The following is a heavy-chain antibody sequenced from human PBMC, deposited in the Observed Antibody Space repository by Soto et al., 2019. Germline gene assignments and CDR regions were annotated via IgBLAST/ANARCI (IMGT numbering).Heavy chain of an antibody. CDR2: IYYSGST. D-gene: IGHD5-12*01. J-gene: IGHJ3*02. CDR1: GGSISSSSYY. V-gene: IGHV4-39*01. CDR3: ARPSGYDSLDAFDI. Sequence: QLQLQESGPGLVKPSETLSLTCTVSGGSISSSSYYWGWIRQPPGKGLEWIGSIYYSGSTYYNPSLKSRVTISVDTSKNQFSLKLSSVTAADTAVYYCARPSGYDSLDAFDIWGHGTMVTVSS.